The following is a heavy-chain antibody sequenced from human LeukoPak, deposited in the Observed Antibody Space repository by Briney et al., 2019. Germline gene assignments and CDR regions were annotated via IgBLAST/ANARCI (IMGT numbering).Heavy chain of an antibody. CDR3: ARDRAVLWFGELLWSGMDV. V-gene: IGHV4-31*03. CDR2: IYYSGST. D-gene: IGHD3-10*01. CDR1: GGSISSGGYY. Sequence: SETLSLTCTVSGGSISSGGYYWSWICQHPGKGLEWIGYIYYSGSTYYNPSLKSRVTISVDTSKNQFSLKLSSVTAADTAVYYCARDRAVLWFGELLWSGMDVWGQGTTVTVSS. J-gene: IGHJ6*02.